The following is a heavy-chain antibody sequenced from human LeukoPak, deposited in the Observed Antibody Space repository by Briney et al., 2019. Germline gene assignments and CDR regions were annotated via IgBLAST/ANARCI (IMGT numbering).Heavy chain of an antibody. CDR1: GGSISSYY. Sequence: SETLSLTCTVSGGSISSYYWSWIRQPPGKGLEWIGYIYYSGSTNYNPSLKSRVTISVDTSKNQFSLKLSSVTAADTAVYYCARDQGSSSWHSANWFDPWGQGTLVTVSS. J-gene: IGHJ5*02. CDR2: IYYSGST. D-gene: IGHD6-13*01. V-gene: IGHV4-59*01. CDR3: ARDQGSSSWHSANWFDP.